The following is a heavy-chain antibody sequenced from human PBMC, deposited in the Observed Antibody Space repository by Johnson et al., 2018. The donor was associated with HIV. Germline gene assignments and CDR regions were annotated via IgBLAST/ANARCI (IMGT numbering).Heavy chain of an antibody. V-gene: IGHV3-33*06. CDR3: AKDSATDPFDI. D-gene: IGHD6-25*01. J-gene: IGHJ3*02. CDR2: IWYDGSNK. CDR1: GFTFSSYG. Sequence: QVQLVESEGGLVQPGRSLRLSCAASGFTFSSYGMHWVRQAPGKGLEWVAVIWYDGSNKYYADSVKGRFTISRDNSKNTLYLQMNSLRAEDTAVYYCAKDSATDPFDIWGQGTMVTVSS.